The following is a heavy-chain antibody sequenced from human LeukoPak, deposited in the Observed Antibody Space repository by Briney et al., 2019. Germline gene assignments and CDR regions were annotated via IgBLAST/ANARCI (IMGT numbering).Heavy chain of an antibody. J-gene: IGHJ3*02. Sequence: PGGSLRLSCAASGFTFSSYGMHWVRQAPGKGLEWVAFIRYDGSNKYYADSVRGRFTISRDNSKNTLYLQMNSLRAEDTAVYYCAKLWVDAFDIWGQGTMVTVSS. V-gene: IGHV3-30*02. CDR3: AKLWVDAFDI. CDR1: GFTFSSYG. CDR2: IRYDGSNK. D-gene: IGHD2-21*01.